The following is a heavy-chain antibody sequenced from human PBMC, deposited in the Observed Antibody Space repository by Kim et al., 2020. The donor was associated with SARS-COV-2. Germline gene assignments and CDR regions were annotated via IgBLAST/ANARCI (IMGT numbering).Heavy chain of an antibody. V-gene: IGHV3-74*01. CDR3: ARGKEAPVNSFEY. J-gene: IGHJ4*02. D-gene: IGHD3-10*01. CDR2: INSDGTTT. CDR1: GFTFSTHW. Sequence: GGSLRLSCAASGFTFSTHWMHWVRQAPGKGLVWVSRINSDGTTTTYAGSVKGRFTISRDNAKCTLYLQMDSLRAEDTAVYYCARGKEAPVNSFEYWGQGSLVTVAS.